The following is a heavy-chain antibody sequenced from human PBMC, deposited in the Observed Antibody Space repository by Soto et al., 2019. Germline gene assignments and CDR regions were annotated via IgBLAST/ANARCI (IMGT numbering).Heavy chain of an antibody. CDR2: IYPGDSDT. V-gene: IGHV5-51*01. J-gene: IGHJ3*01. CDR1: GYSFAGYW. D-gene: IGHD3-10*01. CDR3: ARLPGVRGVFDGFNV. Sequence: GESLKISCKGSGYSFAGYWIGWVGQMPGKGLDWMGVIYPGDSDTRYSPSFHGQVTISADKSISTAYLQWSSLKASDTAMYFCARLPGVRGVFDGFNVWGQGTMVTVSS.